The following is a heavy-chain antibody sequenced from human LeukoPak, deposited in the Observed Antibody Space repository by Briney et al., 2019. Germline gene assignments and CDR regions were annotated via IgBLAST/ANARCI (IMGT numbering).Heavy chain of an antibody. D-gene: IGHD3-9*01. V-gene: IGHV1-46*01. CDR1: GYTFTSYY. CDR2: INPSGGST. Sequence: ASVKVSCKASGYTFTSYYMHWVRQAPGQGLEWMGIINPSGGSTSYAQKFQGRVTMTRDTSTSTVYMELSSLRSEDTAVYHCARELRYFDWLAYYYYYGMDVWGKGTTVTVSS. CDR3: ARELRYFDWLAYYYYYGMDV. J-gene: IGHJ6*04.